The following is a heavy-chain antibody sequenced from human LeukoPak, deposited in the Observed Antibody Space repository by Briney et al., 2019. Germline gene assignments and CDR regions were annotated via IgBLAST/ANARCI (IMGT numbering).Heavy chain of an antibody. D-gene: IGHD3-3*01. CDR3: AKPQEADLWVPDY. CDR2: ISSSSSYI. Sequence: GGSLRLSCAASGFTFSTYGMHWVRQAPGKGLEWVSSISSSSSYIYYADSVKGRFTISRDNAKNSLYLQMNSLIPEDTALYYCAKPQEADLWVPDYWGQGTLVTVSS. J-gene: IGHJ4*02. CDR1: GFTFSTYG. V-gene: IGHV3-21*01.